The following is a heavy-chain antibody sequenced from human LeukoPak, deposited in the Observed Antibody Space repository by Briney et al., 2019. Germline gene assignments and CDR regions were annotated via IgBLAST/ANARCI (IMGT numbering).Heavy chain of an antibody. CDR2: IYHSGST. CDR1: GCSISSGYY. D-gene: IGHD3-10*01. J-gene: IGHJ4*02. CDR3: ARRNPINYYGSGRQIDY. V-gene: IGHV4-38-2*02. Sequence: SETLSLTCTVSGCSISSGYYWGWIRQPPGKGLEWIGSIYHSGSTYYNPSLKSRVTISVDTSKNQFSLKLSSVTAADTAVYYCARRNPINYYGSGRQIDYWGQGTLVTVSS.